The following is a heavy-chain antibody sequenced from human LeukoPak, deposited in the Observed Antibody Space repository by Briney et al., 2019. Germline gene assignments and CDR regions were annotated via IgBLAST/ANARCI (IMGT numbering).Heavy chain of an antibody. CDR1: GFTFSSYA. J-gene: IGHJ4*02. V-gene: IGHV3-23*01. Sequence: GGSLRLSCAASGFTFSSYAMSWVRQAPGKGLEWVSAISGSGGSTYYADSVKGRFTISRDNSKNTLYLQMNSLRAEDTAVYYCAKDGPILLWFGELRGALDYWGQGTLVTVSS. D-gene: IGHD3-10*01. CDR3: AKDGPILLWFGELRGALDY. CDR2: ISGSGGST.